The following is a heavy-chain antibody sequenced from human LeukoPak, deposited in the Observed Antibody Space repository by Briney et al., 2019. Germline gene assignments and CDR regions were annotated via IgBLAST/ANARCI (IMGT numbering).Heavy chain of an antibody. Sequence: SETLSLTCTVSGGSISSYYWSWIRQPAGKGLEWIGRIYTSGSTNYNPSLKSRVTMSVDTSKNQFSLKLSSVTAADTAVYYCARGSGYGDYLNWFDPWGQGTLVTVSS. CDR2: IYTSGST. CDR3: ARGSGYGDYLNWFDP. J-gene: IGHJ5*02. CDR1: GGSISSYY. D-gene: IGHD4-17*01. V-gene: IGHV4-4*07.